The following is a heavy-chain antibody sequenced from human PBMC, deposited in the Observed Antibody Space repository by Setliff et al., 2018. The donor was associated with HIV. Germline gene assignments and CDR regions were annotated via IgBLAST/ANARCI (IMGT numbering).Heavy chain of an antibody. D-gene: IGHD6-19*01. CDR2: IYYSGST. CDR3: ARDLYSSGWYGLYYYGMDV. Sequence: SETLSLTCTVSGGSISSSSYYWGRIRQPPGKGLEWIGSIYYSGSTYYNPSLKSRVTISVDTSKNQFSLKLSSVTAADTAVYYCARDLYSSGWYGLYYYGMDVWGQGTTVTVSS. CDR1: GGSISSSSYY. J-gene: IGHJ6*02. V-gene: IGHV4-39*07.